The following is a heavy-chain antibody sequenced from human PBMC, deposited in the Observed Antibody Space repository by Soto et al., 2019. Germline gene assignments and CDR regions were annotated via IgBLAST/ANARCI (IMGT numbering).Heavy chain of an antibody. J-gene: IGHJ6*03. CDR1: GYTFTSYG. D-gene: IGHD3-10*01. V-gene: IGHV1-18*01. CDR2: ISAYNGNT. CDR3: ASMVRGVNYYYMDV. Sequence: ASVKVSCKASGYTFTSYGISWVRQAPGQGLEWMGWISAYNGNTNYAQKLQGRVTMTTDTSTSTAYMELRSLGSDDTAVYYCASMVRGVNYYYMDVWGKGTTVTVSS.